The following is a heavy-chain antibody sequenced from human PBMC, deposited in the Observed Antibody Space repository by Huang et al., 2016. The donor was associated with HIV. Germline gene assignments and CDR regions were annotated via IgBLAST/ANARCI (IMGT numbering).Heavy chain of an antibody. J-gene: IGHJ6*02. V-gene: IGHV3-7*01. Sequence: VESGGRSVQPGGSIRLSCVGSTFTFGAYWLGWVRQPAGNGLEWVANIKQDETEKYYVDSVKGRFNISRDNAKKVLFLEMDALRVEDTAIYFCATKTAGMDIWGQGTTVIVSS. CDR1: TFTFGAYW. CDR2: IKQDETEK. CDR3: ATKTAGMDI.